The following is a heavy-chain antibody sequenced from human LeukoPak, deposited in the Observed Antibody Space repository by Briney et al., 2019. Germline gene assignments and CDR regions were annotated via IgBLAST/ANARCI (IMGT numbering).Heavy chain of an antibody. J-gene: IGHJ4*02. Sequence: GGSLRLSCAASGFTLSSYAMSWVRQAPGKGLEWVSALSRSGDSTYYADSVKGRVTISRDNSKNTLYLQMNSLRADDTAVYYCAKIVKAAPGLFDYWGQGTLVTVSS. CDR1: GFTLSSYA. D-gene: IGHD6-13*01. CDR3: AKIVKAAPGLFDY. CDR2: LSRSGDST. V-gene: IGHV3-23*01.